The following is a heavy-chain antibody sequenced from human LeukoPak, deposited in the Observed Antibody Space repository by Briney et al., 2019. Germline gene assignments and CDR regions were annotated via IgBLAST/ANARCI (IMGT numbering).Heavy chain of an antibody. CDR1: GFTFSSYG. J-gene: IGHJ6*03. Sequence: GGSLRLSCAASGFTFSSYGMHWVRQAPGKGLEWVAFIRYDGSNKYYADSVKGRFTISRDNSKNTLYLQMNSLRAEDTAVYYCANIVVVPAAIWEDCYYMDVWGKGTTVTVSS. D-gene: IGHD2-2*01. CDR3: ANIVVVPAAIWEDCYYMDV. CDR2: IRYDGSNK. V-gene: IGHV3-30*02.